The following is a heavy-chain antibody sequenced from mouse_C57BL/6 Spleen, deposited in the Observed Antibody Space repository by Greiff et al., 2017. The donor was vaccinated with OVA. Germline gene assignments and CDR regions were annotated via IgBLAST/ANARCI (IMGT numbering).Heavy chain of an antibody. D-gene: IGHD4-1*01. Sequence: VQLQQSGAELVRPGTSVKMSCKASGYTFTNYWIGWAKQRPGHGLEWIGDIYPGGGYTNYNEKFKGKATLTADKSSSTAYMQFSSLTSEDSAIYYCARGDLGAMDYWGQGTSVTVSS. J-gene: IGHJ4*01. CDR1: GYTFTNYW. CDR3: ARGDLGAMDY. V-gene: IGHV1-63*01. CDR2: IYPGGGYT.